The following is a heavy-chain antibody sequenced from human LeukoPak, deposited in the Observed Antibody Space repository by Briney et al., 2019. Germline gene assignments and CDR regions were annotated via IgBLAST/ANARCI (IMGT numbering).Heavy chain of an antibody. CDR2: MNPNSGNT. CDR1: GYTFTSYY. D-gene: IGHD3-9*01. V-gene: IGHV1-8*02. CDR3: ATAYYDILTGYYLGAFDI. Sequence: ASVKVSCKASGYTFTSYYMHWVRQAPGQGLEWTGWMNPNSGNTGYAQKFQGRVTMTRNTSISTAYMELSSLRSEDTAVYYCATAYYDILTGYYLGAFDIWGQGTMVTVSS. J-gene: IGHJ3*02.